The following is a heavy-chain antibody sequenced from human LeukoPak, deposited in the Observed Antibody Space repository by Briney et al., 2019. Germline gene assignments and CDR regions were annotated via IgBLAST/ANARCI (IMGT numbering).Heavy chain of an antibody. D-gene: IGHD3-9*01. CDR3: ARDLPDYDILTGYYTYYYYGMDV. Sequence: ASVKVSCKASGYTFTSYAMHWVRQAPGQRLERMGWINAGNGNTKYSQKFQGRVTITRDTSASTAYMELSSLRSEDTAVYYCARDLPDYDILTGYYTYYYYGMDVWGQGTRVTVSS. V-gene: IGHV1-3*01. J-gene: IGHJ6*02. CDR2: INAGNGNT. CDR1: GYTFTSYA.